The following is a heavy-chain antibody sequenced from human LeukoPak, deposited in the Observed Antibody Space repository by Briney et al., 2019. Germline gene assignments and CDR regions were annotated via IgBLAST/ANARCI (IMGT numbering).Heavy chain of an antibody. Sequence: GRSLRLSCAASGFTFSSYGMHWVRQAPGKGLEWVAVISYDGSNKYYADSVKGRFTISRDNSKNTLYLQMNSLRAEDTAVYYCAKDSRGDYYDSSGYHPFFDYWGQGTLVTVSS. V-gene: IGHV3-30*18. CDR1: GFTFSSYG. J-gene: IGHJ4*02. D-gene: IGHD3-22*01. CDR2: ISYDGSNK. CDR3: AKDSRGDYYDSSGYHPFFDY.